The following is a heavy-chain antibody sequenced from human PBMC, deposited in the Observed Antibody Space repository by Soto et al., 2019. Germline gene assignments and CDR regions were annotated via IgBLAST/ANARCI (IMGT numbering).Heavy chain of an antibody. CDR2: ISAYNGNT. D-gene: IGHD3-22*01. J-gene: IGHJ4*02. CDR1: GYTFTSYG. V-gene: IGHV1-18*01. CDR3: ATLPSSGYYGDFDY. Sequence: ASVKVSCKASGYTFTSYGISWVRQAPGQGLEWMGWISAYNGNTNYAQKLQGRVTMTTDTSTSTAYMELRSLRSDDTAVYYCATLPSSGYYGDFDYWGQGTLVTVSS.